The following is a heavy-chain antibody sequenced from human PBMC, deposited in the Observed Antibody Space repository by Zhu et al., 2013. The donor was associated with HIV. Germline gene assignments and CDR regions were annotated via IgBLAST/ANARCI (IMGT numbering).Heavy chain of an antibody. J-gene: IGHJ4*02. V-gene: IGHV3-74*01. D-gene: IGHD6-19*01. CDR2: INGDVSST. Sequence: VQLVESGGGLVQPGGSLRLSCAASGFTFSSYWMQWVRQAPGKGLVWVSRINGDVSSTSYADSVKGRFTISRDNAKNTLYLQMNSLRAEDTAVYYCARDAPGIAVARGCLDYWGQGTLVTVSS. CDR3: ARDAPGIAVARGCLDY. CDR1: GFTFSSYW.